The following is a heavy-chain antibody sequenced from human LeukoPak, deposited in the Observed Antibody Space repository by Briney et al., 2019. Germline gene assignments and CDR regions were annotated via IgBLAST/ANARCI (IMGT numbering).Heavy chain of an antibody. Sequence: GASVKVSCKASGYTFTSYGISWVRQAPGQGLEWMGWISAYNGNTNYAQKLQGRVTMTTDTSTSTAYMELRSLRSDDTAVYYCARDQQQLFTDAFDIWGQGTMVTVSS. J-gene: IGHJ3*02. CDR2: ISAYNGNT. D-gene: IGHD6-13*01. CDR3: ARDQQQLFTDAFDI. CDR1: GYTFTSYG. V-gene: IGHV1-18*01.